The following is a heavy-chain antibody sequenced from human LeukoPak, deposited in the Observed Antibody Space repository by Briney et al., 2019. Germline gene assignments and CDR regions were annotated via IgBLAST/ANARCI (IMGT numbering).Heavy chain of an antibody. CDR3: ARGYYGSGSYEDY. Sequence: GASVKVSCKASGYTFTGYYMHWVRQAPGQGLEWMGWINPNSGGTNYAQKLQGRVTMTRDTSISTAYMELSRLRSDDTAVYYCARGYYGSGSYEDYWGQGTLVTVSS. V-gene: IGHV1-2*02. J-gene: IGHJ4*02. CDR1: GYTFTGYY. D-gene: IGHD3-10*01. CDR2: INPNSGGT.